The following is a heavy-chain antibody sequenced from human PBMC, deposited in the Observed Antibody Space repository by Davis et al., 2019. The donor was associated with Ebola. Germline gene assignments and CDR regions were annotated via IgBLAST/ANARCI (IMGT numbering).Heavy chain of an antibody. CDR1: GFTFSSYD. CDR3: ARRWDLPAYYVMDV. D-gene: IGHD1-26*01. J-gene: IGHJ6*02. Sequence: PGGSLRLSCAASGFTFSSYDMHWVRQATGKGLEWVSAIGTAGDTYYPGSVKGRFTISRENAKNSLYLQMNSLRAEDTAVYYCARRWDLPAYYVMDVWGQGTTVTVSS. V-gene: IGHV3-13*01. CDR2: IGTAGDT.